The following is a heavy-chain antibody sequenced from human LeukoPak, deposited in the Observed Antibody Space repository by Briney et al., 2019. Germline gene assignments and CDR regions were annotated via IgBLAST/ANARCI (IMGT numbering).Heavy chain of an antibody. CDR1: GGTFSSYA. J-gene: IGHJ4*02. Sequence: SVKVSCKASGGTFSSYAISWVRQAPGQGLEWMGRIIPILGIANYAQKFQGRVTITTDKSTSTAYMELSSLRSEDTAVYYCARKANLKSVILDWGQGTLVAVSS. CDR2: IIPILGIA. V-gene: IGHV1-69*04. CDR3: ARKANLKSVILD. D-gene: IGHD2-15*01.